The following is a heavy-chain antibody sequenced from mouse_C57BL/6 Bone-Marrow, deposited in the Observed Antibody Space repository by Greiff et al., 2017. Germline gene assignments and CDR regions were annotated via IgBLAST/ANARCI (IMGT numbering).Heavy chain of an antibody. Sequence: QVQLQQSGAELVRPGTSVTVSCKASGYAFTNYLIEWVKQRPGQGLEWIGEINPGSGGSNYNEKFKGKATVTADKSSSTAYMQLSSLKSEDSAVYFCAMITTRFGYAVDYWGQGTSVTVSS. J-gene: IGHJ4*01. CDR2: INPGSGGS. D-gene: IGHD2-4*01. CDR3: AMITTRFGYAVDY. CDR1: GYAFTNYL. V-gene: IGHV1-54*01.